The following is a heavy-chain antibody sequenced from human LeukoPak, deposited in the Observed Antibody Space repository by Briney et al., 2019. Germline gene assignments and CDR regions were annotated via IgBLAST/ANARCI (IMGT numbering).Heavy chain of an antibody. D-gene: IGHD1-26*01. CDR1: GFTFDDYG. V-gene: IGHV3-20*04. J-gene: IGHJ3*02. CDR3: ARAVGGSYVDAFDI. CDR2: INWNGGST. Sequence: GGSLRLXCAASGFTFDDYGMSWVRHAPGKGLEWVSGINWNGGSTVYADSVKGRFTISRDNAKNSLYLQMNSLRAEDTALYYCARAVGGSYVDAFDIWGQGTMVTVSS.